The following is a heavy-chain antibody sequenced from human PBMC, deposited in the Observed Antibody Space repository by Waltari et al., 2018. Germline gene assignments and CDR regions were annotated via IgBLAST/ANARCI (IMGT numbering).Heavy chain of an antibody. CDR1: GFTFSSYS. CDR2: ITASGGAI. Sequence: EVQLVESGGGLVQPGGSLRLSCAASGFTFSSYSMNWVRQAPGKGLEWISCITASGGAIYYADSVKGRFSISRDGAKKSLYLQMNSLRAEDTAVYYCARGTPGFFDIWGQGTMVTVSS. D-gene: IGHD3-10*01. V-gene: IGHV3-48*04. J-gene: IGHJ3*02. CDR3: ARGTPGFFDI.